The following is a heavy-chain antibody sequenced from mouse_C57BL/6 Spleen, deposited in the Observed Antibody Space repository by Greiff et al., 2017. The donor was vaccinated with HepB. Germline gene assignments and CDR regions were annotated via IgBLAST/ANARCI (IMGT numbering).Heavy chain of an antibody. D-gene: IGHD1-1*01. CDR3: GRDYYGLDY. J-gene: IGHJ2*01. Sequence: EVKLMESGGGLVQPKGSLKLSCAASGFSFNTYAMNWVRQAPGKGLEWVARIRSKSNNYATYYADSVKDRFTISRDDSESMLYLQMNNLKTEDTAMYYCGRDYYGLDYWGQGTTLTVSS. V-gene: IGHV10-1*01. CDR1: GFSFNTYA. CDR2: IRSKSNNYAT.